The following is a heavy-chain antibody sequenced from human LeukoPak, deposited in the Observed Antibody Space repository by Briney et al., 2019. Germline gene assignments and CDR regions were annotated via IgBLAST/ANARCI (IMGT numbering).Heavy chain of an antibody. D-gene: IGHD2-2*01. Sequence: GASVKVSCKASGYTLTGYYMHWVRQAPGQGLEWMGWINPNSGGTNYAQKFQGRVTMTRDTSISTAYMELSRLRSDDTAVYYCARGLWPFIVVVPAAIDYWGQGTLVTVSS. CDR1: GYTLTGYY. V-gene: IGHV1-2*02. J-gene: IGHJ4*02. CDR3: ARGLWPFIVVVPAAIDY. CDR2: INPNSGGT.